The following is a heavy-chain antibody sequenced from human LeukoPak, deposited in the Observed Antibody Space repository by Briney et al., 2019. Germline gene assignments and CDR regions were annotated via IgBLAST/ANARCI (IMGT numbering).Heavy chain of an antibody. Sequence: PGGSLRLSCAASGFTFDDYAMIWVRQRPGRGLEWVSSINWSGTSADYADSVKARFTISRDNAKNSLYLQMNSLRAEDTAVYYCASLFAPKYYDSSGLAVDVWGQGTTVTVSS. CDR1: GFTFDDYA. CDR3: ASLFAPKYYDSSGLAVDV. V-gene: IGHV3-20*04. D-gene: IGHD3-22*01. CDR2: INWSGTSA. J-gene: IGHJ6*02.